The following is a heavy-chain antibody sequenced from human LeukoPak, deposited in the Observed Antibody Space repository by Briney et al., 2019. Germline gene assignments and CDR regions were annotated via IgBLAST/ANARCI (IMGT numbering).Heavy chain of an antibody. CDR2: INSDGSST. J-gene: IGHJ4*02. CDR1: GFTFSSYW. Sequence: GGSLRLSCAASGFTFSSYWMHWVRQAPGKGLVWVSRINSDGSSTSYADSVKGRFTISRDNAKNTLYLQMNSLRAEDTAVYYCAKPAGYSSGWYDYWGQGTLVTVSS. CDR3: AKPAGYSSGWYDY. V-gene: IGHV3-74*01. D-gene: IGHD6-19*01.